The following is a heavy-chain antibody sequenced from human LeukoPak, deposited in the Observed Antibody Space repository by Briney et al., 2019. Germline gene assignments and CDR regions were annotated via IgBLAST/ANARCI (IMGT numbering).Heavy chain of an antibody. CDR2: IDWDDAD. CDR3: ATSDEYFGSGSYYAY. D-gene: IGHD3-10*01. V-gene: IGHV2-70*04. CDR1: GFSLRTSGMR. Sequence: SGPTLVYPTQTLTLTCTFSGFSLRTSGMRVSWIRQPPGKALEWLARIDWDDADFYSSSLKTRLTISKDTSKNQVVLTMTEVDPVDTATYYCATSDEYFGSGSYYAYWGQGLLVTVSS. J-gene: IGHJ4*02.